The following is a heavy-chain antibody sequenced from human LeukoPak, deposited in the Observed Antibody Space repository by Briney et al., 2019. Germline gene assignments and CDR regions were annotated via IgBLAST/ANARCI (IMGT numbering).Heavy chain of an antibody. CDR1: GGSISSSSYY. J-gene: IGHJ4*02. CDR3: ARGSGSRTLRFDY. V-gene: IGHV4-39*07. CDR2: IYYSGST. D-gene: IGHD1-26*01. Sequence: SETLSLTCTVSGGSISSSSYYWGWIRQPPGKGLEWVGSIYYSGSTYYNPSLKSRVTISVDTSKNQFSLKLSSVTAADTAVYYCARGSGSRTLRFDYWGQGTLVTVSS.